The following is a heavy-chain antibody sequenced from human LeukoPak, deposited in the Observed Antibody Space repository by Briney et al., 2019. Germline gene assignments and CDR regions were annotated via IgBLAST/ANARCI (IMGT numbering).Heavy chain of an antibody. CDR3: AKPSYSGSGSYYNGRYYFDY. CDR2: IYPGDSDT. D-gene: IGHD3-10*01. V-gene: IGHV5-51*01. Sequence: GESLQISCKASGYSFANYWIGWVRQMPGKGLEWMGIIYPGDSDTRYSPSFQGQVIISADKSISTAYLQWSSLKASDTAMYYCAKPSYSGSGSYYNGRYYFDYWGQGTLVTVSS. CDR1: GYSFANYW. J-gene: IGHJ4*02.